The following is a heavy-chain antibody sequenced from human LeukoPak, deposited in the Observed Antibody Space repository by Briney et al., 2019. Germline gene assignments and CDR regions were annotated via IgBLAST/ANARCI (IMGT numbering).Heavy chain of an antibody. V-gene: IGHV1-46*01. J-gene: IGHJ6*02. CDR3: ASRVRTGGAVEHYYYGMDV. Sequence: ASVKVSCKASGYTFTSYHMHWVRQPPGQGLEWMGIINPSGGSTSHAQKFQGRVTMSRDTTTSTVYMELSSLRSEDTAEYYCASRVRTGGAVEHYYYGMDVWGQGTTVTVSS. CDR2: INPSGGST. CDR1: GYTFTSYH. D-gene: IGHD6-19*01.